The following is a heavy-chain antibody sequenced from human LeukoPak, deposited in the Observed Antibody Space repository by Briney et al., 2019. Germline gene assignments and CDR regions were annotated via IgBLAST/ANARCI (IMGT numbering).Heavy chain of an antibody. CDR3: AKRGVVSRVILVGFHKEAYYFDS. V-gene: IGHV3-23*01. Sequence: GGSLRLSCAVSGITLSNYGMSWVRQAPGKGLEWVAGISDSGGITKYADSVKGRFTISRDNSKNTLYLQMNSLRAEDTAVYFCAKRGVVSRVILVGFHKEAYYFDSWGQGALVTVSS. D-gene: IGHD3-22*01. J-gene: IGHJ4*02. CDR1: GITLSNYG. CDR2: ISDSGGIT.